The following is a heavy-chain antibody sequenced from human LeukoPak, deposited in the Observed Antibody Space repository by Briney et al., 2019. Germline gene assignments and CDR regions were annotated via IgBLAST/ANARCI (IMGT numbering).Heavy chain of an antibody. CDR3: ARGRDGYNEN. J-gene: IGHJ4*02. CDR1: GGSMNSYY. V-gene: IGHV4-4*09. CDR2: IYSSGST. D-gene: IGHD5-24*01. Sequence: SETLSLICTVSGGSMNSYYWSWIRQPPAKGLEWVGYIYSSGSTNYNPSLRSRVTISVDTSKNQFSLKLSSVTAADTSVYYCARGRDGYNENWGQGTLVTVSS.